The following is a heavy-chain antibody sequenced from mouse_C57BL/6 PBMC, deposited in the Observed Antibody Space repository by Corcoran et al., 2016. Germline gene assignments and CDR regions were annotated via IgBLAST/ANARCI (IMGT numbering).Heavy chain of an antibody. V-gene: IGHV1-26*01. D-gene: IGHD2-3*01. Sequence: EVQLQQSGPELVKPGASVKISCKASGYTFTDYYMNWVRQSHVKSLEWIGDINPNNGGTSYNQKFKGKATLTVDKSSSTAYMELRSLTSEDSAVYYCARYDGYTFFDYWGQGTTLTVSS. CDR3: ARYDGYTFFDY. CDR2: INPNNGGT. J-gene: IGHJ2*01. CDR1: GYTFTDYY.